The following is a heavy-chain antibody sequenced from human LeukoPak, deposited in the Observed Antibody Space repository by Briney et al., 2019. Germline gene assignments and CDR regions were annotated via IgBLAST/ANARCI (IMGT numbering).Heavy chain of an antibody. Sequence: GGSLRLSCAASGFTFSSYSMLWVRQAPGKGLEWVAYISSSSSTIYYADSVKGRFTISRDNAKNSLYLQMNTLRAEDTAVYYCARDRHKYNYDSGGYPPYWGQGTLVTVSS. CDR3: ARDRHKYNYDSGGYPPY. CDR1: GFTFSSYS. J-gene: IGHJ4*02. D-gene: IGHD3-22*01. CDR2: ISSSSSTI. V-gene: IGHV3-48*01.